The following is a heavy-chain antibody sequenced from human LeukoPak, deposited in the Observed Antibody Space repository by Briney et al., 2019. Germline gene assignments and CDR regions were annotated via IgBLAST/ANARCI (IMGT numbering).Heavy chain of an antibody. J-gene: IGHJ6*02. Sequence: GGSLRLYCAASGFTFSSYSMNWVSQAPGKGLEWVSSISSSSYIYYADSVKGRFTISRDNAKNSLYLQMNSLRAEDTAVYYCARGNYYYGMDVWGQGTTVTVSS. CDR1: GFTFSSYS. CDR3: ARGNYYYGMDV. V-gene: IGHV3-21*01. CDR2: ISSSSYI.